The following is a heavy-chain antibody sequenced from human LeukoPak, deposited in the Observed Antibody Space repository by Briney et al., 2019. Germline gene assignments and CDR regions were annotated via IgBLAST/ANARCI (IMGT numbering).Heavy chain of an antibody. CDR1: GYSFSSYW. V-gene: IGHV5-10-1*01. CDR3: ARPSRRYYGSGSYSASDY. J-gene: IGHJ4*02. D-gene: IGHD3-10*01. Sequence: GESLKISCKASGYSFSSYWINWVRQLPGKSLEWVGRIDPSDSYTKYSPSFQGHATFSADKSNSTAYLQWSSLKASDTAMYYCARPSRRYYGSGSYSASDYWGQGTLVTVSS. CDR2: IDPSDSYT.